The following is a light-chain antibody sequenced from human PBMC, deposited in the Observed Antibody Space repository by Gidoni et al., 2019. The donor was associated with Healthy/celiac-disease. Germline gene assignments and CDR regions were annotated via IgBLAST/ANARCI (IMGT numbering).Light chain of an antibody. CDR1: QSVISY. V-gene: IGKV3-11*01. Sequence: EIVLKQYPATLSLSPGERATLSCRASQSVISYLAWYQQKHVQAPRLLIYDASIRATGIPARFSGSGSLPDFPLTIRCLEPEDFAVYYCQQRSHWPPTFGQGTRLEIK. CDR2: DAS. J-gene: IGKJ5*01. CDR3: QQRSHWPPT.